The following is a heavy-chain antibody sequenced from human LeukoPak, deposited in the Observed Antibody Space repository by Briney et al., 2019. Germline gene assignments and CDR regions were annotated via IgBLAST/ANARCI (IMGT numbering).Heavy chain of an antibody. Sequence: SETLSLTCTVSGGSISSYYWSWIRQPPGKGLEWIGYIYYSGSTNYNPSLKSRATISVDTSKNQFSLKLSSVTAADTAVYYCARALDYDSSGPDYWGQGTLVTVSS. CDR2: IYYSGST. D-gene: IGHD3-22*01. V-gene: IGHV4-59*01. CDR1: GGSISSYY. CDR3: ARALDYDSSGPDY. J-gene: IGHJ4*02.